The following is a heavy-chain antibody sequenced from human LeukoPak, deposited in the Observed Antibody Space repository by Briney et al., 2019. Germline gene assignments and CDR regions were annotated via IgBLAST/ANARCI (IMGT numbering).Heavy chain of an antibody. J-gene: IGHJ3*02. D-gene: IGHD3-22*01. CDR2: ISGSGGST. CDR1: GFTFSSYE. V-gene: IGHV3-23*01. CDR3: AKFLNFYYYDSSGYQDRDAFDI. Sequence: PGGSLRLSCAASGFTFSSYEMNWVRQAPGKGLEWVSAISGSGGSTYYADSVKGRFTISRDNSKNTLYLQMNSLRAEDTAVYYCAKFLNFYYYDSSGYQDRDAFDIWGQGTMVTVSS.